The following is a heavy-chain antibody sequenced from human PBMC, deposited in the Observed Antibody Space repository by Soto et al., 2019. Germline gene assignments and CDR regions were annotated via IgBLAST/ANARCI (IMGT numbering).Heavy chain of an antibody. CDR3: ASSGYCSSTSCYYGMDV. J-gene: IGHJ6*02. D-gene: IGHD2-2*01. Sequence: PGGSLRLSCAASGFTFSSYAMTWVRQAPGKGLEWVSIISSSGDGTYYADSVKGRFTISRDNSKNTLYLQMNSLRAEDTAVYYCASSGYCSSTSCYYGMDVWGQGTTVTVSS. V-gene: IGHV3-23*01. CDR1: GFTFSSYA. CDR2: ISSSGDGT.